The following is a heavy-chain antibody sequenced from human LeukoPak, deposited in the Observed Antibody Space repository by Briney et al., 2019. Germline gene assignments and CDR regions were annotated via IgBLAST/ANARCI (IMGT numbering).Heavy chain of an antibody. Sequence: GGSLRLSCAASGFTFSRYSMAWVRLAPGKGLEWVSVIRGGADDTSYADSVKGRFTISRDNSKNTLFLQMDGLRVEDTAVYYCATSGFSGYDHPSWGQGTLVTVYS. CDR1: GFTFSRYS. CDR2: IRGGADDT. D-gene: IGHD5-12*01. V-gene: IGHV3-23*01. J-gene: IGHJ5*02. CDR3: ATSGFSGYDHPS.